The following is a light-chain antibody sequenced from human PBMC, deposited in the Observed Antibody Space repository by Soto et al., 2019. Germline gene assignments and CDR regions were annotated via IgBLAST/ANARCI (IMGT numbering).Light chain of an antibody. CDR1: QSVTNY. CDR2: DAS. V-gene: IGKV3-11*01. Sequence: EIFLTQSPDTLSLSPGERATLSCRASQSVTNYIAWYQQRPGQAPRLLIYDASNRASGVPARFSGSGSGTEFTLTISSLQPDDFATYYCQQYNSQWTFGQGTKVDIK. J-gene: IGKJ1*01. CDR3: QQYNSQWT.